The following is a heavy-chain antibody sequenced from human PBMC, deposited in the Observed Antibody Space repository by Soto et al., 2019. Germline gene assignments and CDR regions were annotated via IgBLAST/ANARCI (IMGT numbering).Heavy chain of an antibody. CDR2: IYNSAST. CDR1: GDSVDSGSSY. V-gene: IGHV4-61*01. Sequence: PETLSLTCDVSGDSVDSGSSYWNWIRQPPGKGLEWIGYIYNSASTNYSPSLKSRVSISADTSKNQFSLTLTSVTAADTAVYFCARAIVAPVPFDYWGQRSLVTVSS. CDR3: ARAIVAPVPFDY. D-gene: IGHD5-12*01. J-gene: IGHJ4*02.